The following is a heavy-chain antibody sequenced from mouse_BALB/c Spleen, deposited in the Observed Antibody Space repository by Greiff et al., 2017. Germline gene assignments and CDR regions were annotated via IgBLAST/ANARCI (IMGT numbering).Heavy chain of an antibody. V-gene: IGHV1S135*01. CDR3: ASMITRRTFYY. CDR2: IDPFNGGT. D-gene: IGHD2-4*01. J-gene: IGHJ2*01. CDR1: GYSFTSYY. Sequence: VQLQQSGPELMKPGASVKISCKASGYSFTSYYMHWVKQSHGKSLEWIGYIDPFNGGTSYNQKFKGKATLTVDKSSSTAYMHLSSLTSEDSAVYYCASMITRRTFYYWGQGTTLAVSS.